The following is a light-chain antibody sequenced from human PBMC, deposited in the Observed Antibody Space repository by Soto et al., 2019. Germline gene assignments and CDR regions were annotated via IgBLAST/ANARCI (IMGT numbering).Light chain of an antibody. Sequence: ELVMTQSPATLSVSPGGRATLSCRASQSVGSNVAWYQRQPGQAPRLLIFGASTRATGISGRFSGSGSGTEFTLTISGLQSGDSAVYYCQQYHMWPLTFGGGTKVEIK. CDR2: GAS. V-gene: IGKV3-15*01. J-gene: IGKJ4*01. CDR3: QQYHMWPLT. CDR1: QSVGSN.